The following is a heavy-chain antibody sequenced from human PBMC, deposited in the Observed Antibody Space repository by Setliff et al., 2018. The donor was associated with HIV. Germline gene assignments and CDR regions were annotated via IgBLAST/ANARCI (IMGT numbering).Heavy chain of an antibody. D-gene: IGHD6-19*01. J-gene: IGHJ4*02. CDR1: GGSISSYY. CDR2: IYTSGSV. CDR3: ARSPRIGVAGEFEY. V-gene: IGHV4-4*09. Sequence: ETLSLTCTVSGGSISSYYWSWIRQPPGKGLEWIGYIYTSGSVNYNPSLNSRVTISVDTSKNQYSLKVNSVTAADTAVYYCARSPRIGVAGEFEYWGQGTLVTVSS.